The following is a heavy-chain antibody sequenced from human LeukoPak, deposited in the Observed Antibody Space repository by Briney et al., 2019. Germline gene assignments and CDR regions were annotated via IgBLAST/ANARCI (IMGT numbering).Heavy chain of an antibody. D-gene: IGHD5-18*01. J-gene: IGHJ3*02. CDR1: GGTFSSYA. Sequence: ASVKVCCKSSGGTFSSYAIGWVRLMPGKGLEWVGIIYPGDSDTRYSPAFQVKVSISADKAISTAYLQWSSLKASDAAMYYCARSRAVVSDAFDIWGQGTMVTVSS. V-gene: IGHV5-51*01. CDR2: IYPGDSDT. CDR3: ARSRAVVSDAFDI.